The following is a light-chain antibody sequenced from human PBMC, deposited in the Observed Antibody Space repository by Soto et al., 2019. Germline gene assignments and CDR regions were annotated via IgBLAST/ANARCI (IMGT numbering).Light chain of an antibody. V-gene: IGKV3-20*01. J-gene: IGKJ5*01. CDR2: GTS. CDR3: QQYGNSPIT. CDR1: QTISSSH. Sequence: IVLTQSPGTLSLSPGERATLSFRSSQTISSSHLAWYQQKPGQAPRLLIYGTSSRATGIPDRFSGSGSGTDFTLTISRLEPEDFAVYYCQQYGNSPITFGQGTRLEIK.